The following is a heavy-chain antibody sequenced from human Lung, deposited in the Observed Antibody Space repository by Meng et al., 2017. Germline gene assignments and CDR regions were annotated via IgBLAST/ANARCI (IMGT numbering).Heavy chain of an antibody. Sequence: VQFVESGGGLVPPGGSLRLSCAASGFTFTDHWMHWVRQGPGKGLVWVSRINRDGTKPTYADSVKGRFTISRDNAKNTLYLQMNNLRAEDTAFYYCTNDRLNHWGQGALVTVSS. D-gene: IGHD1-1*01. V-gene: IGHV3-74*01. CDR1: GFTFTDHW. CDR2: INRDGTKP. CDR3: TNDRLNH. J-gene: IGHJ1*01.